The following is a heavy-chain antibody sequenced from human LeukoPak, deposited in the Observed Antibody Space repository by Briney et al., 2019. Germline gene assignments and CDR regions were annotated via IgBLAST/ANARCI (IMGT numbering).Heavy chain of an antibody. CDR2: INSDGNIT. D-gene: IGHD6-25*01. V-gene: IGHV3-74*01. Sequence: PGGSLRLSCAASGFTFSRYWMHWVRQAPGKGLVWLSRINSDGNITNYADSVKGRFTISRDNAKNTLYLQMNSLSAEDTAVYYCEASGGADDYWGQGTLVTVSS. J-gene: IGHJ4*02. CDR1: GFTFSRYW. CDR3: EASGGADDY.